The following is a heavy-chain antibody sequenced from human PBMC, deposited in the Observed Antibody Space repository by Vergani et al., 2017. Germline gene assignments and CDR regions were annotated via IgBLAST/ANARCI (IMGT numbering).Heavy chain of an antibody. J-gene: IGHJ4*02. CDR2: ISGSGGST. CDR1: GFTFSNYA. D-gene: IGHD3-10*01. CDR3: AKVVRWFGELCYFDY. V-gene: IGHV3-23*01. Sequence: EVQLLESGGGLVQPGGSLRLSCAASGFTFSNYAMSWVRQAPGKGLEWVSAISGSGGSTYYADSVKGRVPISRDNSKNTLYLRMNSLRAEDTAVYYCAKVVRWFGELCYFDYWGQGTLVTVSS.